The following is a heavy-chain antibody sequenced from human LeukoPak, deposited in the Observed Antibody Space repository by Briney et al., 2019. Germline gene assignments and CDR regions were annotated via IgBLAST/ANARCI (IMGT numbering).Heavy chain of an antibody. CDR1: GFTFSSYA. Sequence: QPRGSLRLSCAASGFTFSSYAMSWVRQAPVKGLEWVSAISGSGGSTYYADSVKGRFTISRDNSKNTLYLQMNSLRAEDTAVYYCAKLVSGYSSRADAFDIWGQGTMVTVSS. J-gene: IGHJ3*02. D-gene: IGHD6-19*01. CDR2: ISGSGGST. CDR3: AKLVSGYSSRADAFDI. V-gene: IGHV3-23*01.